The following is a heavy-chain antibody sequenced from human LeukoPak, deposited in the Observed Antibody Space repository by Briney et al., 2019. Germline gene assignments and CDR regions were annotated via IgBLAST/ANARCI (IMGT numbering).Heavy chain of an antibody. D-gene: IGHD6-6*01. V-gene: IGHV1-18*01. CDR2: ISAYNGDT. Sequence: ASVKVSCKASGYTFTRYGISWVRQAPGQGLEWMGWISAYNGDTNYAQKVQGRVTMTTDTSTSTAYMELSSLRSEDTAVYYCAREYSSSGQDAFDIWGQGTMVTVSS. CDR1: GYTFTRYG. CDR3: AREYSSSGQDAFDI. J-gene: IGHJ3*02.